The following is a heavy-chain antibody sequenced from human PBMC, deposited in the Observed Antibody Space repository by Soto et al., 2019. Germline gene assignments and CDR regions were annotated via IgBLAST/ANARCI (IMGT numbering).Heavy chain of an antibody. J-gene: IGHJ3*02. CDR3: ARILLLGYCSGGSCPGAFDI. Sequence: KSSETLSLTCTVSGGSISSGGYYWSWIRQHPGKGLEWIGYIYYSGSTYYNPSLKSRVTISVDTSKNQFSLKLSSVTAADTAVYYCARILLLGYCSGGSCPGAFDIWGQGTMVTVSS. V-gene: IGHV4-31*03. CDR2: IYYSGST. CDR1: GGSISSGGYY. D-gene: IGHD2-15*01.